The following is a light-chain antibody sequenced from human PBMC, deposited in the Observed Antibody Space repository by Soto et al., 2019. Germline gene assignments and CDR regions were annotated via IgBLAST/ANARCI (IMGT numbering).Light chain of an antibody. CDR1: QSVSSSY. J-gene: IGKJ2*01. V-gene: IGKV3-20*01. CDR2: GAS. CDR3: QQYGGSSLYT. Sequence: EIVLTQSPGTLSLSPGERATLSCGASQSVSSSYLGWYQQKPGQAPRLLIYGASTRATGIPDRFSGSGSGTDFTLTISRLDPEDFAVYYCQQYGGSSLYTFGQGTKLEIK.